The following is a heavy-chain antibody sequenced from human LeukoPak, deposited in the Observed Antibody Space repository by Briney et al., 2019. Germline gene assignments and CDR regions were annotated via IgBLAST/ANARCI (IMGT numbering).Heavy chain of an antibody. CDR2: IYHSGSA. CDR1: GGSISSNNW. CDR3: ARASYSYDISGWVPFDY. D-gene: IGHD3-22*01. V-gene: IGHV4-4*02. Sequence: SETLSLTCAVSGGSISSNNWWSWVRQPPGKGLKWIGEIYHSGSANYNPSLKSRVTISGDTSENQFSLRLSSVTAADTAVYYCARASYSYDISGWVPFDYWGQGTLVTVSS. J-gene: IGHJ4*02.